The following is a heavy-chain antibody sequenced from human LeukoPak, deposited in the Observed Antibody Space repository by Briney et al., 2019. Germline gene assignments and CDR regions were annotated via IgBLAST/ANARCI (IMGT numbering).Heavy chain of an antibody. CDR2: IKQDGSEK. CDR3: ARATYSSSFADY. V-gene: IGHV3-7*01. Sequence: GGSLRLSCAASGFTFSSYWMSWVRQAPGKGPEWVASIKQDGSEKYYVDSVKGRFTISRGNAKNSLYLQMNSLRAEDTAVYYCARATYSSSFADYWGQGTLVTVSS. J-gene: IGHJ4*02. CDR1: GFTFSSYW. D-gene: IGHD6-6*01.